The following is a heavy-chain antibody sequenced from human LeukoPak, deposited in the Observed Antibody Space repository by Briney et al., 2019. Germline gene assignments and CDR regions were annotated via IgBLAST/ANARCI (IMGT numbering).Heavy chain of an antibody. CDR3: GREYSDSRYFDY. D-gene: IGHD6-13*01. V-gene: IGHV3-74*01. CDR2: IHSDGITT. Sequence: GGSLRLSCAASGFTFSSYEMNWVRQAPGRGLVWVSRIHSDGITTNYADSVKGRFTISRDNAQNTLYLQMNSLRAEDTAVYYCGREYSDSRYFDYWGQGTLVTVSS. J-gene: IGHJ4*02. CDR1: GFTFSSYE.